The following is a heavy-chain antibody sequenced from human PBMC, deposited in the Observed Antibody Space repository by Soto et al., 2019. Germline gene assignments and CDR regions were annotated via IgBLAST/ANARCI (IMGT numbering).Heavy chain of an antibody. CDR3: ARALVGATVWFDP. Sequence: ASVKVSCKASGYTFTNYAIHWVRQAPGQGLEWMGWISAYNGNTNYAQKLQGRVTMTTDTSTSTAYMELRSLRSDDTAVYYCARALVGATVWFDPWGQGTLVTVSS. J-gene: IGHJ5*02. CDR1: GYTFTNYA. V-gene: IGHV1-18*01. D-gene: IGHD1-26*01. CDR2: ISAYNGNT.